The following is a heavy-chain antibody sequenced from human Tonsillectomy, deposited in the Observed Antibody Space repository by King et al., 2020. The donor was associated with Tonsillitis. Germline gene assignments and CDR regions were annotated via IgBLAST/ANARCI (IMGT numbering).Heavy chain of an antibody. V-gene: IGHV3-23*04. CDR2: ISNSGDTT. CDR1: GFTFSNYA. Sequence: VQLVESGGGLVQPGGSLRLSCAASGFTFSNYAMTWVRQAPGKGLEWVSSISNSGDTTYYADSAKGRFTISRDNSKNTLYLQMNSLRAEDTAVYYCVKGPYGSGNNWLDPWGQGTLVTVSS. CDR3: VKGPYGSGNNWLDP. J-gene: IGHJ5*02. D-gene: IGHD3-10*01.